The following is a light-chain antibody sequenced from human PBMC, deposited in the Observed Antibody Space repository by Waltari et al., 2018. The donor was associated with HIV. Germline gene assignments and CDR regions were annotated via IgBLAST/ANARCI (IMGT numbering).Light chain of an antibody. CDR1: AMPEQY. V-gene: IGLV3-25*03. J-gene: IGLJ2*01. CDR2: RDN. CDR3: QSADITNIWV. Sequence: SYDLTQPPSMSLSPGQTARITCSGDAMPEQYFCWSQQKPGQAPVLIISRDNERPSGVPDRFSGSRSGTTATATLTISGVQTEDEADYYCQSADITNIWVFGGGTKLTVL.